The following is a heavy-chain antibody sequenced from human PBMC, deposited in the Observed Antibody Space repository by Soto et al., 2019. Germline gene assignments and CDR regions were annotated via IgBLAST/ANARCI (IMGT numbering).Heavy chain of an antibody. D-gene: IGHD3-3*02. CDR3: ARDRIFGVGYGMDV. Sequence: QVQLVESGGGVVQPGSSLRLSCAASGFTFSSYAMHWVRQAPGKGLEWVAVISYDGSNKYYADSVKGRFTISRDNSKNTLYLQMNSLRAEDTAVYYCARDRIFGVGYGMDVWGQGTTVTVSS. CDR1: GFTFSSYA. CDR2: ISYDGSNK. V-gene: IGHV3-30-3*01. J-gene: IGHJ6*02.